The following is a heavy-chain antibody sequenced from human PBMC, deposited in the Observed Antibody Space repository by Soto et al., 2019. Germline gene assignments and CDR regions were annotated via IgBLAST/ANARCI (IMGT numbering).Heavy chain of an antibody. V-gene: IGHV4-59*01. CDR1: GGSISSYY. D-gene: IGHD2-21*02. Sequence: PSETLSLTCTVSGGSISSYYWSWIRQPPGKGLEWIGYIYYSGSTNYNPSLKSRVTISVDTSKNQFSLKLSSVTAADTAVYYCARLSSGDCCNFDYWGQGTLVTVSS. J-gene: IGHJ4*02. CDR2: IYYSGST. CDR3: ARLSSGDCCNFDY.